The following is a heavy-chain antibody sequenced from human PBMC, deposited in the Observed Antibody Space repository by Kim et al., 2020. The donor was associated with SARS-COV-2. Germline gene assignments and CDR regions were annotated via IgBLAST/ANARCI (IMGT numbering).Heavy chain of an antibody. V-gene: IGHV4-4*02. CDR3: ARARSGYYDDPYSNWFDP. CDR1: GGSISSSNW. Sequence: SETLSLTCAVSGGSISSSNWWSWVRQPPGKGLEWIGEIYHSGSTNYNPSLKSRVTISVDKSKNQFSLKLSSVTAADTAVYYCARARSGYYDDPYSNWFDPWGQGTLVTVSS. J-gene: IGHJ5*02. D-gene: IGHD3-22*01. CDR2: IYHSGST.